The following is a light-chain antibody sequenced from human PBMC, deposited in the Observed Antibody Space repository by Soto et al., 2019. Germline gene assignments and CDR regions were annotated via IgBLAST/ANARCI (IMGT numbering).Light chain of an antibody. Sequence: QSALTPPASASRSPKRTSSTFCSLTSTDVGAYNYVSCYQQYPGKAPKLIIFDVSNRPSGFSNRLSGAKSGNTSSLTLSGVQAGDEDDSLCLSYESFATNVFVTRT. V-gene: IGLV2-14*03. CDR1: STDVGAYNY. CDR3: LSYESFATNV. CDR2: DVS. J-gene: IGLJ1*01.